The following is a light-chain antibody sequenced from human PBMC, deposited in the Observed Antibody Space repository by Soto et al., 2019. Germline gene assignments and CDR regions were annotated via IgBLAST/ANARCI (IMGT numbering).Light chain of an antibody. CDR3: QQYYDAPQT. J-gene: IGKJ1*01. CDR2: CAS. Sequence: DIVMTQSPDSLAVSLGERATINCKSSQSILYSYNNKNYLAWYQQKPGQTPKLLIYCASTRESGVPDRFSGSGSGTDFTLTISSLQAGDLAVYYCQQYYDAPQTFGQGTKVEIK. CDR1: QSILYSYNNKNY. V-gene: IGKV4-1*01.